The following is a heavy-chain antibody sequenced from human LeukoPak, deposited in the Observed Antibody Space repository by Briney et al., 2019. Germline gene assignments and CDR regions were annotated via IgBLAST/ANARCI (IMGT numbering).Heavy chain of an antibody. J-gene: IGHJ4*02. Sequence: SETLSLTCTVSGGSISSSSYYWGWIRQPPGKGLEWIGSIYYSGSTYYNPSLKSRVTISVDTSKNQFSLKLSSVTAADTAVYYCARRLGAYYLYYFDYWGQGTLVTVSS. CDR2: IYYSGST. CDR1: GGSISSSSYY. CDR3: ARRLGAYYLYYFDY. V-gene: IGHV4-39*01. D-gene: IGHD1-26*01.